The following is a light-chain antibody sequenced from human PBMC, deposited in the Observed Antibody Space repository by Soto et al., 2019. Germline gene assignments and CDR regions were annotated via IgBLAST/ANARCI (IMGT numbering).Light chain of an antibody. Sequence: EIVMTQSPDTLSVSPGERATLSCRASQNINSDLAWYQQKPGQAPRLLIYAAATRATGIPARFSGSGSGTEFTLTITSLQSEDFAVYFCQQCKSWPITFGQGTRLEIK. CDR3: QQCKSWPIT. CDR2: AAA. V-gene: IGKV3-15*01. J-gene: IGKJ5*01. CDR1: QNINSD.